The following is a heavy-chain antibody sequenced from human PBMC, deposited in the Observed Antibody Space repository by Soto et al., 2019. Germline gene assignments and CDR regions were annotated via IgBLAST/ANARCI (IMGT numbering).Heavy chain of an antibody. CDR3: ARPSYALNWDFHYGMQV. Sequence: ETLSLTCAVSGGSFSGYYRTWIRQIPGEGLEWIGEINQSGNTKYNPSLMSRVTMSVDTSRNQFSLKLRSVTAADTAVYYCARPSYALNWDFHYGMQVWGQGTSVTVSS. D-gene: IGHD2-2*01. CDR2: INQSGNT. CDR1: GGSFSGYY. J-gene: IGHJ6*02. V-gene: IGHV4-34*01.